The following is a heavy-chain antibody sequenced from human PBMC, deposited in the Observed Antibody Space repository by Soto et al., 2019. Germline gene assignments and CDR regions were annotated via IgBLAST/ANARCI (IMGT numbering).Heavy chain of an antibody. D-gene: IGHD6-6*01. CDR3: VREPLGRLVIDF. Sequence: PGWSLRLSFASSGFTFNDYSMNWIRQAPGKVLEWVAYISHSCKTIYYRESVKGRFAISRDNTRNSLYLQMNLLRDEDMGTYFCVREPLGRLVIDFWGQGALVTAPQ. CDR2: ISHSCKTI. J-gene: IGHJ4*02. CDR1: GFTFNDYS. V-gene: IGHV3-11*01.